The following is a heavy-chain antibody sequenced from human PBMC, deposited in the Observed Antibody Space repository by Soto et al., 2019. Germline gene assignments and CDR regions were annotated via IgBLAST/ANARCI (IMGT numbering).Heavy chain of an antibody. CDR3: AINYCSCTSCHYYYHYYMDV. CDR2: MNPNSGNT. Sequence: GASVKVSCKASGYTFTSYDINWVRQATGQGLEWMGWMNPNSGNTGYAQKFQGRVTMTRNTSISTAYMELSSLRSEDTAVYYCAINYCSCTSCHYYYHYYMDVWGKGTTVTVSS. D-gene: IGHD2-2*01. J-gene: IGHJ6*03. V-gene: IGHV1-8*01. CDR1: GYTFTSYD.